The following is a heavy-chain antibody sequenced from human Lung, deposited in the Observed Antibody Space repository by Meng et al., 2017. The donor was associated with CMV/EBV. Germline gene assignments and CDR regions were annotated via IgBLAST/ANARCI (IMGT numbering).Heavy chain of an antibody. V-gene: IGHV2-26*01. Sequence: SGXXLVXPTETLTLTCTVSGFXLSNARMGVSWIRQPPGKALEWLAHIFSNDEKSYSTSLKSRLTISKDTSKSQVVLTMTNMDPVDTATYYCARGLADYDFWSGYYNYYGMDVXGQGXTVTVSS. CDR3: ARGLADYDFWSGYYNYYGMDV. D-gene: IGHD3-3*01. J-gene: IGHJ6*02. CDR2: IFSNDEK. CDR1: GFXLSNARMG.